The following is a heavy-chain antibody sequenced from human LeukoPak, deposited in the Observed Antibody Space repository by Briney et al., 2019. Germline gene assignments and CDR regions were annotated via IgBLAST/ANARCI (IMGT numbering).Heavy chain of an antibody. CDR1: GYTFTSYA. CDR2: ISAYNGNT. V-gene: IGHV1-18*01. Sequence: GASVKVSCKASGYTFTSYAMNWVRQAPGQGLEWMGWISAYNGNTNYAQKLQGRVTMTTDTSTSTAYMELRSLRSDDTAVYYCARWGQWPEGYYFDYWGQGTLVTVSS. CDR3: ARWGQWPEGYYFDY. D-gene: IGHD6-19*01. J-gene: IGHJ4*02.